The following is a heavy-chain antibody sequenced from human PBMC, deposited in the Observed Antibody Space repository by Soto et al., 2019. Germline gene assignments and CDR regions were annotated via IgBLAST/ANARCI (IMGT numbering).Heavy chain of an antibody. CDR2: TRREANSFTT. CDR3: TRGAGCYSGTNCRGANYYGMDV. V-gene: IGHV3-72*01. CDR1: GFTFSDHY. J-gene: IGHJ6*02. D-gene: IGHD2-2*01. Sequence: EVQLVESGGGLVQPGGSLRLSCAASGFTFSDHYMDWVRQAPGKGLEWVGRTRREANSFTTEYAASVRGRFTISRDDSKKSMHLQMNSLKTEDTAVYYCTRGAGCYSGTNCRGANYYGMDVWGPGTTVTVSS.